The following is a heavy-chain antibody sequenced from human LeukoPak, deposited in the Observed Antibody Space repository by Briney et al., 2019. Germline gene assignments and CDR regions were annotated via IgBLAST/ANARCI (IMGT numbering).Heavy chain of an antibody. CDR2: IIPILGTA. V-gene: IGHV1-69*13. J-gene: IGHJ4*02. D-gene: IGHD1-26*01. CDR3: ATENNGGSYYFDY. Sequence: ASVKVSCKASGGTFSSYAISWVRQAPGQGLEWMGGIIPILGTANCAQKFQGRVTITADESTSTAYMELSSLRSEDTAVYYCATENNGGSYYFDYWGQGTLVTVSS. CDR1: GGTFSSYA.